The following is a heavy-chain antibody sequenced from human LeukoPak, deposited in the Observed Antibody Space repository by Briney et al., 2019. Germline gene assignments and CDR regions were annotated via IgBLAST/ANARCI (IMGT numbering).Heavy chain of an antibody. D-gene: IGHD1-7*01. CDR1: GGSISSYY. CDR2: IYYSGST. Sequence: SETLSLTCTVSGGSISSYYWSWIRQPPGKGLEWIGYIYYSGSTNYNPSLKSRVTISVDTSKNQFSLKLSSVTAADTAVYYCARAWNYVERDDGMDVWGKGTTVTVSS. V-gene: IGHV4-59*08. J-gene: IGHJ6*04. CDR3: ARAWNYVERDDGMDV.